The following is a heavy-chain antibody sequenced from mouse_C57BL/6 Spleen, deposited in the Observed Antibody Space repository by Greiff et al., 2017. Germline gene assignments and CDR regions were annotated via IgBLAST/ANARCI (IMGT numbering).Heavy chain of an antibody. J-gene: IGHJ2*01. CDR1: GYTFTSYW. Sequence: QVQLQQSGAELVKPGASVKMSCKASGYTFTSYWITWVKQRPGQGLEWIGDIYPGSGSTNYNEKFKSKATLTVDTSSSTAYMQLSSLTSEDSAVYYCARPYDYGGPHYFDYWGQGTTLTVSS. CDR2: IYPGSGST. V-gene: IGHV1-55*01. CDR3: ARPYDYGGPHYFDY. D-gene: IGHD2-4*01.